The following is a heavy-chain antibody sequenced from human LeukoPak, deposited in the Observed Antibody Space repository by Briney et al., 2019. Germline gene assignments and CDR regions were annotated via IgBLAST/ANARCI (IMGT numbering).Heavy chain of an antibody. CDR2: TNWNGGST. Sequence: PGGSLRLSCVASGFTFDDYGMGWVRQVPGKGLEWVSGTNWNGGSTGYADSVKGRFTISRDNAKNSLYLQMNSLRAEDTAVYYCARGQGGRITIFLGDYWGQGTLVTVSS. D-gene: IGHD3-3*01. J-gene: IGHJ4*02. CDR3: ARGQGGRITIFLGDY. CDR1: GFTFDDYG. V-gene: IGHV3-20*04.